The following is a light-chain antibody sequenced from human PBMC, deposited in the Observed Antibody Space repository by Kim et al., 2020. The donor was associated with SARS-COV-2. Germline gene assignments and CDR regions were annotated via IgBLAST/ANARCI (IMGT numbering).Light chain of an antibody. V-gene: IGKV3-20*01. CDR3: QRFGSSMYT. CDR2: GAS. J-gene: IGKJ2*01. CDR1: QTISSSY. Sequence: LSPGERATRSCRTSQTISSSYLAWYQQKPGQAPRLLIYGASSRATGIPDRFSGRGSGTDFTLTISRLEPEDFAVYYCQRFGSSMYTFGQGTKLEI.